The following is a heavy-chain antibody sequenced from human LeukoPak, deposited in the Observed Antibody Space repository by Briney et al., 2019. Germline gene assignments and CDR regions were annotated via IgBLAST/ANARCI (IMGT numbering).Heavy chain of an antibody. D-gene: IGHD3-9*01. CDR3: ARVERYFAWLGESYYFDY. CDR2: ISNRGSTI. Sequence: GGSLRLSCAASGFTFSDYHMSWIRQAPGKGLECVSYISNRGSTIYYADSVKGRFTISRDNAKNSLYLQMNSLRAEDTAVYNCARVERYFAWLGESYYFDYWGQGTLVTVSS. V-gene: IGHV3-11*01. CDR1: GFTFSDYH. J-gene: IGHJ4*02.